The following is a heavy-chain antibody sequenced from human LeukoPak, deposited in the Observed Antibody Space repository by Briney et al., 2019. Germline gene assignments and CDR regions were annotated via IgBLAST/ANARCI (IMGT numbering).Heavy chain of an antibody. CDR3: ARDAFGILTGHSPDY. J-gene: IGHJ4*02. D-gene: IGHD3-9*01. Sequence: GGSLRLPCAASGFTFSDYYMSWIRQAPGKGLEWVSYISSSGSTIYYADSVKGRFTISRDNAKNSLYLQMNSLRAEDTAVYYCARDAFGILTGHSPDYWGQGTLVTVSS. CDR1: GFTFSDYY. V-gene: IGHV3-11*01. CDR2: ISSSGSTI.